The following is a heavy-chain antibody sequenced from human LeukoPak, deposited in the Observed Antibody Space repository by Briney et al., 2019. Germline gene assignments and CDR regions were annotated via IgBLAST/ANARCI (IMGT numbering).Heavy chain of an antibody. CDR2: INTKSGRT. Sequence: ASVKVSCKTSGYSFTDYYIHWVRQAPGQGLEWMGWINTKSGRTGSARKFQGRDTMTRDPSITTVYMDMAWLTSDDTAIYFCARADFIDAGPYLIGPWGQGTLVTVSS. D-gene: IGHD3-3*01. CDR3: ARADFIDAGPYLIGP. CDR1: GYSFTDYY. V-gene: IGHV1-2*02. J-gene: IGHJ5*02.